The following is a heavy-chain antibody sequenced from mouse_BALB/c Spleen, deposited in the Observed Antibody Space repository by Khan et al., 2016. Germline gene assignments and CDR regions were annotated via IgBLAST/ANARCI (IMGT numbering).Heavy chain of an antibody. CDR2: ITYSGST. CDR3: ARNYRDDRAMDY. D-gene: IGHD2-14*01. CDR1: GYSITSDYA. J-gene: IGHJ4*01. V-gene: IGHV3-2*02. Sequence: EVQLQESGPGLVNPSQSLSLTCTVTGYSITSDYAWNWIRQFPGNKLAWIGYITYSGSTGYNPSLKCRISITRDTSKNQFFLQLNSVTTEDTATYYCARNYRDDRAMDYWGQGTSGTVSS.